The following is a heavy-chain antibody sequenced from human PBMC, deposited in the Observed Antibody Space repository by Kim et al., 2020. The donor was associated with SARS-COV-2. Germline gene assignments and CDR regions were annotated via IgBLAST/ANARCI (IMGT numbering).Heavy chain of an antibody. Sequence: GESLKISCKGSGYSFTSYWIGWVRQMPGKGLEWMGIIYPGDSDTRYSPSFQGQVTISADKSISTAYLQWSSLKASDTAMYYCARFPGSGSYYRVFDYWGQGTLVTVSS. J-gene: IGHJ4*02. D-gene: IGHD3-10*01. CDR3: ARFPGSGSYYRVFDY. V-gene: IGHV5-51*01. CDR2: IYPGDSDT. CDR1: GYSFTSYW.